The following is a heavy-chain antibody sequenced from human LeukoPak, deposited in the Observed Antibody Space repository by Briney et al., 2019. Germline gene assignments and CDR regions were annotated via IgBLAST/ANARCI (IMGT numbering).Heavy chain of an antibody. J-gene: IGHJ4*02. CDR1: GFPFSTYG. Sequence: GGSLRLSCAASGFPFSTYGMHWVRQTPGKGLEWVTVISYDGSNTYYADSVKGRFTISRDISKNMVYLQMNSLRSEDTAVYFCAGGGSGWSIAQWGQGTLVTVSS. V-gene: IGHV3-30*03. CDR3: AGGGSGWSIAQ. D-gene: IGHD6-19*01. CDR2: ISYDGSNT.